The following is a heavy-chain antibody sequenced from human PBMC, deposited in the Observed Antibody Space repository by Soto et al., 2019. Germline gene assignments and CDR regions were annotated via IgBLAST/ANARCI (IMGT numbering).Heavy chain of an antibody. CDR3: TRGWNWAFEV. CDR2: IKSDGSAT. D-gene: IGHD1-7*01. Sequence: GGSLRLSCAVSGLSFSTSWMYWVRQAPGEGLVWVSGIKSDGSATTYADSVKGRFTISRDNAKNTLYLQMNSLRPEDTALYYCTRGWNWAFEVWGQGTLVTVSS. CDR1: GLSFSTSW. J-gene: IGHJ3*01. V-gene: IGHV3-74*01.